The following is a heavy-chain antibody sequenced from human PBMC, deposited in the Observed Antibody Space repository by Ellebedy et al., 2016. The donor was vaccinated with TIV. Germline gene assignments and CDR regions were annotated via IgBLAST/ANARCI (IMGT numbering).Heavy chain of an antibody. CDR2: IVGGGA. V-gene: IGHV3-23*01. CDR3: AKDRTPGDGYWVFDN. D-gene: IGHD5-18*01. CDR1: GFTFRSYA. Sequence: GESLKISCAASGFTFRSYAMAWVRQAPGKGLEWVAGIVGGGAERYADAVKGRFTISRDNSKRTVDLQMNSLRAEDTAVYFCAKDRTPGDGYWVFDNWGQGTLVSVSS. J-gene: IGHJ4*02.